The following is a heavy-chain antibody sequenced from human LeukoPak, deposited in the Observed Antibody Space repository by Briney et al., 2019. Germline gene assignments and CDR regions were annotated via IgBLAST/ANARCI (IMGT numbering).Heavy chain of an antibody. Sequence: GGSLRLSCATSGFTFSTYWMSWVRQVPGKGLEWVANIKQDGSEIYYVDSVKGRFTISRDNAKNSLFLQMNNLRAEDTALYYCARGRYSGSYLLDYWGQGTLVTVSS. J-gene: IGHJ4*02. CDR1: GFTFSTYW. CDR2: IKQDGSEI. D-gene: IGHD1-26*01. V-gene: IGHV3-7*01. CDR3: ARGRYSGSYLLDY.